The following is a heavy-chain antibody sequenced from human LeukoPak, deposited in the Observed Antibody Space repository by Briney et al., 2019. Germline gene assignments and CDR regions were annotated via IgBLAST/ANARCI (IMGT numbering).Heavy chain of an antibody. CDR2: IYTSGST. J-gene: IGHJ6*02. D-gene: IGHD3-22*01. CDR1: GGSISSYY. Sequence: PSETLSLTCTVSGGSISSYYWSWIRQPAGKGLEWIGRIYTSGSTNYNPSLKSRVTMSVDTSKNQFSLKLSSVTAADTAVYYCARADYYDSSGYYYYYYGMDVWGQGTTVTVSS. V-gene: IGHV4-4*07. CDR3: ARADYYDSSGYYYYYYGMDV.